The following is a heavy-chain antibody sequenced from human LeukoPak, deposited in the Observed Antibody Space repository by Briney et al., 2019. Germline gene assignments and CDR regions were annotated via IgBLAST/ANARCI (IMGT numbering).Heavy chain of an antibody. CDR3: ARGIKQVWSGYPTAKTRREYYFDF. V-gene: IGHV4-34*01. CDR1: GGSFSGSY. D-gene: IGHD3-3*01. J-gene: IGHJ4*02. Sequence: SETLSLTCAVHGGSFSGSYWTWIRQPPGKGLEWIGEITHSRSTNYSPSLKSRLTISVDTSKSQFSPKLISVTAADTALYFCARGIKQVWSGYPTAKTRREYYFDFWGQGTLVTVSS. CDR2: ITHSRST.